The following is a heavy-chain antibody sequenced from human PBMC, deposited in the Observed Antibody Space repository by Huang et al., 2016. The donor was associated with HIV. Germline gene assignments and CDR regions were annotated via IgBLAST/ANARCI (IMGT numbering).Heavy chain of an antibody. V-gene: IGHV3-48*04. CDR3: ARESCSGGTCYLFDF. J-gene: IGHJ4*02. Sequence: EVQLVESGGGLVQPGTSLRLSCAASGFTFGDFNMNWVRQATGKGLEWISYISSSSKSKLYADSVKGRFTISRDNARNSLYLQLKSLRVEDTAVYYCARESCSGGTCYLFDFWGQGVLVTVSS. D-gene: IGHD2-15*01. CDR2: ISSSSKSK. CDR1: GFTFGDFN.